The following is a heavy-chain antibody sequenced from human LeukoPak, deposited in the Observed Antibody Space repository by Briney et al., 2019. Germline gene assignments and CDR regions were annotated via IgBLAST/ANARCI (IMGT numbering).Heavy chain of an antibody. CDR3: ARVSVGTTEVYFDY. CDR1: GYXFTGYY. CDR2: INPNSGGT. V-gene: IGHV1-2*02. D-gene: IGHD1-26*01. J-gene: IGHJ4*02. Sequence: ASVKVSCKASGYXFTGYYIHWVRQAPGQGLEWMGWINPNSGGTNYAQKFQGRVTMTRDTSISTAYMELNRLRSDDTAVYYCARVSVGTTEVYFDYWGQGTLVTVSS.